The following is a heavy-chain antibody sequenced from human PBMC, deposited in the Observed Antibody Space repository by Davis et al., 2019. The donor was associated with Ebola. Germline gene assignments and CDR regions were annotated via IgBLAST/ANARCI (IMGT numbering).Heavy chain of an antibody. CDR3: ASGGSVVVVAATDY. V-gene: IGHV3-48*04. CDR1: GFTFSSYS. D-gene: IGHD2-15*01. Sequence: GESLKISCAASGFTFSSYSMNWVRQAPGKGLEWISYISSSAITIYYGDSVKGRFTISRDNAKNSLYLQMNSLRAEDTAVYYCASGGSVVVVAATDYWGQGTLVTVSS. CDR2: ISSSAITI. J-gene: IGHJ4*02.